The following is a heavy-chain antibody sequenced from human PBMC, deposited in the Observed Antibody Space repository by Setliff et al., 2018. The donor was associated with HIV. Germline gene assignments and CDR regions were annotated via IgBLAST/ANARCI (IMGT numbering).Heavy chain of an antibody. CDR3: AKAPPHCYYYYMDV. Sequence: PGGSLRLSCAASGFNFSNTWMNWVRQATGKGLEWVSAIGTIDDTYYSDSVKGRFTISRDNSKNTLYLQMNSLRAEDTAVYYCAKAPPHCYYYYMDVWGKGTTVTVSS. V-gene: IGHV3-13*01. CDR2: IGTIDDT. J-gene: IGHJ6*03. CDR1: GFNFSNTW.